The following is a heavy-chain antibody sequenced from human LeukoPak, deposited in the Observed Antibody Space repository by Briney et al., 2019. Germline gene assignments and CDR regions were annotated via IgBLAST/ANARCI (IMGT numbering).Heavy chain of an antibody. CDR1: GITFSNFA. CDR3: AKDHVNAGHLDC. D-gene: IGHD2-21*01. J-gene: IGHJ4*02. V-gene: IGHV3-23*01. CDR2: ITGTSGRT. Sequence: GGSLRLSCEVSGITFSNFAMAWVRQAPGKGLEWVALITGTSGRTYYAASVKGRFTISRDNSKNTLYLQMNSLRAEDTALYYCAKDHVNAGHLDCWGQGTPVTVSS.